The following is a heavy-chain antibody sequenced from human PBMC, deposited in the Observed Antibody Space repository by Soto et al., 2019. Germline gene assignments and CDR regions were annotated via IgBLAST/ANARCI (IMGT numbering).Heavy chain of an antibody. CDR1: DYTFTSYC. J-gene: IGHJ5*02. V-gene: IGHV1-18*04. D-gene: IGHD3-10*01. Sequence: ASVKVSCKASDYTFTSYCISWVRQAPGQGLEWMGWITPYNGNTNYAQKLQGRVTMTTDTSTKTAYMELRSLRSDDTAVYYCARSGMVRGNVPNWFHPWGQGTLVTVSS. CDR2: ITPYNGNT. CDR3: ARSGMVRGNVPNWFHP.